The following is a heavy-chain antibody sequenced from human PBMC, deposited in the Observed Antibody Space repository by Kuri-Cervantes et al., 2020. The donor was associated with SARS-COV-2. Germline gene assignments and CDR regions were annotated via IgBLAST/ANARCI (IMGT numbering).Heavy chain of an antibody. CDR3: VRGAFCSGGSCYVGYYGMDV. CDR1: GYTFTGYY. J-gene: IGHJ6*02. V-gene: IGHV1-2*04. CDR2: INPNSGGT. D-gene: IGHD2-15*01. Sequence: ASVKVSCKASGYTFTGYYMHWVRQAPGQGLEWMGWINPNSGGTNYAQKFQGWVTMTRDTSISTAYMELSRLRSDDTAVYYCVRGAFCSGGSCYVGYYGMDVWGQGTTVTVSS.